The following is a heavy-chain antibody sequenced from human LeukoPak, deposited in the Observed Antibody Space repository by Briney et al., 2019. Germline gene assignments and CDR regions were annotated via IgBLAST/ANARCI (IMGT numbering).Heavy chain of an antibody. J-gene: IGHJ6*02. CDR1: GFTFSSYA. CDR3: ARAPEEQTAYYYGMDV. Sequence: PGGSLRLSCVASGFTFSSYAMHWVRQAPGKGLEWVAVISYDGSNKYYADSVKGRFTISRDNSKNTLYLQMNSLRAEDTAVYYCARAPEEQTAYYYGMDVWGQGTTVTVSS. V-gene: IGHV3-30-3*01. CDR2: ISYDGSNK. D-gene: IGHD1-14*01.